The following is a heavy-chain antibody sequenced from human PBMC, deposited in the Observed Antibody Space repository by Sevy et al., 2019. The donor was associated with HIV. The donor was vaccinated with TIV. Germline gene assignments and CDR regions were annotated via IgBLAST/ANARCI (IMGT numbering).Heavy chain of an antibody. CDR1: GFRFDSYG. V-gene: IGHV3-23*01. J-gene: IGHJ5*02. CDR3: ARDGVVVAATRSWFDP. Sequence: GGSLRLSCVVSGFRFDSYGMTWVRRAPGKGLEWVSEISGSGTRTDYADSVKGPLIISRGNSKNTLYLQMISLRAEDTAVYYCARDGVVVAATRSWFDPWGQGTLVTVSS. CDR2: ISGSGTRT. D-gene: IGHD2-15*01.